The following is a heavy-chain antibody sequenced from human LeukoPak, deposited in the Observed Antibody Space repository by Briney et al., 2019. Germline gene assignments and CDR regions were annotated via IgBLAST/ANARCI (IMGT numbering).Heavy chain of an antibody. J-gene: IGHJ4*02. CDR1: GFTSSSYA. D-gene: IGHD7-27*01. CDR3: AKDFTGARDY. V-gene: IGHV3-23*01. CDR2: ISGSGGST. Sequence: GGSLRLSCAASGFTSSSYAMSWVRQAPGKGLEWVSAISGSGGSTYYADSMKGRFTISRDNSKNTLYLQMNSLRAEDTAMYYCAKDFTGARDYWGQGTLVTVSS.